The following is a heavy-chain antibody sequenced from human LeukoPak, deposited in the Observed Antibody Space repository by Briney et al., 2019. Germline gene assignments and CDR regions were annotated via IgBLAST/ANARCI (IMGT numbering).Heavy chain of an antibody. J-gene: IGHJ4*02. CDR1: GGSISSGSYY. D-gene: IGHD4-17*01. Sequence: SETLSLTCTVSGGSISSGSYYWSWIRQPAGKGLEWIGRIYTSGSTNYNPSLKSRVTISVDTSKNQFSLKLSSVTAADTAVYYCAREGMTVTPFDYRGQGTLVTVSS. CDR2: IYTSGST. V-gene: IGHV4-61*02. CDR3: AREGMTVTPFDY.